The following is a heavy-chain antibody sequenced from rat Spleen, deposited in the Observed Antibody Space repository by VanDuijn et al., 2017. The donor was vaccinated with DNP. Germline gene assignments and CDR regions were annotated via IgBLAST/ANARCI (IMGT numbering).Heavy chain of an antibody. V-gene: IGHV5-46*01. J-gene: IGHJ2*01. D-gene: IGHD1-7*01. Sequence: EVQLVGSGGGLVQPGRSLKISCAASGFTFSSFPMAWVRQAPKKGLEWVATISYDGSSTYYRDSVKGRFTISRDNARSTLYLQMNSLRSEDTATYFCAREITGMTLDYWGQGVMVTVSS. CDR1: GFTFSSFP. CDR3: AREITGMTLDY. CDR2: ISYDGSST.